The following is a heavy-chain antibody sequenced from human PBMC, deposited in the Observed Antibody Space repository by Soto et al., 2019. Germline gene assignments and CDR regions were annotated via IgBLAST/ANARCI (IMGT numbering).Heavy chain of an antibody. J-gene: IGHJ6*02. D-gene: IGHD6-19*01. CDR1: GFTFSSYA. Sequence: GGSLRLPYAASGFTFSSYAMSWVRQAPGKGLEWVSAISGSGGSTYYADSVKGRFTISRDNSKNTLYLQMNSLRAEDTAVYYCAKQWLPPSYYYGMDVWGQGTTVTVSS. CDR3: AKQWLPPSYYYGMDV. CDR2: ISGSGGST. V-gene: IGHV3-23*01.